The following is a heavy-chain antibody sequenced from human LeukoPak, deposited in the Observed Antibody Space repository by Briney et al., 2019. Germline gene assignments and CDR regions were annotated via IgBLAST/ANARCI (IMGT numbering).Heavy chain of an antibody. V-gene: IGHV3-33*01. J-gene: IGHJ4*02. CDR1: GFTFNTYG. CDR3: ARDQGIFDY. CDR2: IWYDGSDK. Sequence: PGRSLRLSCAASGFTFNTYGMNWVRQAPGKRLEWVAIIWYDGSDKYYAESVKGRFTISRDNAKNSLYLQMNSLRDEDSAVYYCARDQGIFDYWGQGTLVTVSS.